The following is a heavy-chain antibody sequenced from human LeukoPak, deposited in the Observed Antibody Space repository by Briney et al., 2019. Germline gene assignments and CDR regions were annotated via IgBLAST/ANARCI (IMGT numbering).Heavy chain of an antibody. Sequence: ASVKVSCEASGYTFTGYYMHWVRQAPGQGLEWMGRINPNSGGTNYAQKFQGRVTMTRDTSISTAYMELSRLRSDDTAVYYCAREGTIAARKGDWFDPWGQGTLVTVSS. J-gene: IGHJ5*02. CDR1: GYTFTGYY. CDR2: INPNSGGT. V-gene: IGHV1-2*06. CDR3: AREGTIAARKGDWFDP. D-gene: IGHD6-6*01.